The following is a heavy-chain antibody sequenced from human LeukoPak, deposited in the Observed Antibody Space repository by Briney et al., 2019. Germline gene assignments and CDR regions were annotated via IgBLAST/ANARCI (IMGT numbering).Heavy chain of an antibody. CDR1: SGSISSGAYY. Sequence: PSETLSLTCTVSSGSISSGAYYWSWIRQHPGKGLEWIGYIYHSGNPYYSPSLKSRVAISVDTSKNQFSLKLSSVTAADTAVCYCARDRGDGMDVWGQGTTVTVSS. V-gene: IGHV4-31*03. J-gene: IGHJ6*02. CDR3: ARDRGDGMDV. CDR2: IYHSGNP.